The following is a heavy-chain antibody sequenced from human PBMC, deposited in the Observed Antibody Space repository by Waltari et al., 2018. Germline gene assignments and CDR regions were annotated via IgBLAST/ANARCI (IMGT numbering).Heavy chain of an antibody. Sequence: QLQLQESGPGLVKPSETLSLTCTFSGGSISSSSYYRCWMRQPPGKGLEWIGSIYYSGSTYYNPSLKSRVTISVDTSKNQFSLKLSSVTAADTAVYYCARLEREGYSNYALPNYWGQGTLVTVSS. CDR2: IYYSGST. D-gene: IGHD4-4*01. J-gene: IGHJ4*02. V-gene: IGHV4-39*01. CDR3: ARLEREGYSNYALPNY. CDR1: GGSISSSSYY.